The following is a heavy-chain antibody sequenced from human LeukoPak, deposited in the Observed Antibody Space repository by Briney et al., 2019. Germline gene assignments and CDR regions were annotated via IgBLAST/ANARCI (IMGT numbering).Heavy chain of an antibody. Sequence: SETLSLTCTVSGGSVYTSSYYWGWIRQSPGKGLEWIASIFYNGNTYYNPSLKSRVAISTDTSKNQFSLKLTSVTAADTAVYYRARRGENWGIAFDVWGQGTMVTVSS. J-gene: IGHJ3*01. CDR1: GGSVYTSSYY. D-gene: IGHD3-16*01. CDR3: ARRGENWGIAFDV. CDR2: IFYNGNT. V-gene: IGHV4-39*01.